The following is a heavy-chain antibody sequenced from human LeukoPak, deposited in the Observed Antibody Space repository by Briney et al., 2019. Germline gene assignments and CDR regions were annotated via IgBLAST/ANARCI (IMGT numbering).Heavy chain of an antibody. J-gene: IGHJ4*02. CDR3: SRSAYYDGSGNYYDY. CDR2: ISDGGSTT. D-gene: IGHD3-22*01. Sequence: GGSLRLSCAASGFTFSSYAMSWVRQAPGEGLVWVSRISDGGSTTTYADSVKGRFTISRDNAKNTLYLQMNGLRAEDTAVYYCSRSAYYDGSGNYYDYWGQGTLVTVSS. V-gene: IGHV3-74*01. CDR1: GFTFSSYA.